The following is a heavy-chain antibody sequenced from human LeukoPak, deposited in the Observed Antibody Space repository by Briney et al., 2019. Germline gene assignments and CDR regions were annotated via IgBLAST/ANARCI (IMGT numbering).Heavy chain of an antibody. CDR2: IYTSGST. CDR1: GGSISSYY. J-gene: IGHJ4*02. Sequence: SDTLSLTCTVSGGSISSYYWRWLRQPAGKGLEWIGRIYTSGSTNYNPSLKSRVTISVDTSKNQFSLKLSSVTAADTAVYYCARDPGYYGSGSRGAFDYWGQGTLATVSS. D-gene: IGHD3-10*01. V-gene: IGHV4-4*07. CDR3: ARDPGYYGSGSRGAFDY.